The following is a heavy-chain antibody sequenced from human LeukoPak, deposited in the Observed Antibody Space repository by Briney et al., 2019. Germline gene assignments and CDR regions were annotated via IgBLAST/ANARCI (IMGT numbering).Heavy chain of an antibody. CDR3: AKDRFCSSTNCPYDQ. V-gene: IGHV3-23*01. D-gene: IGHD2-2*01. CDR2: ISVGDDST. J-gene: IGHJ5*02. CDR1: GFTSSDYT. Sequence: GGSLRLSCAASGFTSSDYTMNWVRQAPGKGLEWVSGISVGDDSTYYADSVKGRFTMSRDNSNNTLYLQMNSLRAEDTAVYYCAKDRFCSSTNCPYDQWGQGTLVTVSS.